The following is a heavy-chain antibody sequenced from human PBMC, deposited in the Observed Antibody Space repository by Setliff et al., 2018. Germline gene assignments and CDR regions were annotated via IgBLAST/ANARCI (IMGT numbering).Heavy chain of an antibody. Sequence: GGSLRLSCSASGFTFSSDAMTWVRQAPGKGLEWGSIIPGDGGRIYYAGSWKGRFTIFSDGSKNTLYLQMTSLRDEDPAVYYWAKPQVELRWGFESWGQGTPVTVSS. D-gene: IGHD1-7*01. J-gene: IGHJ4*02. V-gene: IGHV3-23*03. CDR3: AKPQVELRWGFES. CDR2: IPGDGGRI. CDR1: GFTFSSDA.